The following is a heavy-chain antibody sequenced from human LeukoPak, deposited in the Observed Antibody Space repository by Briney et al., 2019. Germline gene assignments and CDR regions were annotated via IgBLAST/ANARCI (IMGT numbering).Heavy chain of an antibody. D-gene: IGHD5-24*01. CDR3: ARDGNRDGYNYDYFDY. J-gene: IGHJ4*02. CDR2: ISSDGTNK. Sequence: GGSLRLSCTASGFTFSSYAMHWVRQAPGKGLEWVSVISSDGTNKYYADSVKGRFTISRDNSKNTLYLQMNSLRAEDTAVYYCARDGNRDGYNYDYFDYWGQGTLVTVSS. V-gene: IGHV3-30-3*01. CDR1: GFTFSSYA.